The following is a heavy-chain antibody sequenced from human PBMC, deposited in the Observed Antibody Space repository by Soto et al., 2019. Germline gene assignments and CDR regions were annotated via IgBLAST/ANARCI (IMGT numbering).Heavy chain of an antibody. D-gene: IGHD6-19*01. CDR2: IYYTGRT. CDR1: GGSISGSSYY. CDR3: ASGGEGSIAVAG. V-gene: IGHV4-39*01. Sequence: KASETLSLTCTVSGGSISGSSYYWGWIRQPPGKGLEWIGAIYYTGRTYYKPSLKSRVTISVDTSKNQFSLKLSSVSAADTAVYYCASGGEGSIAVAGWGQGTLVTVSS. J-gene: IGHJ4*02.